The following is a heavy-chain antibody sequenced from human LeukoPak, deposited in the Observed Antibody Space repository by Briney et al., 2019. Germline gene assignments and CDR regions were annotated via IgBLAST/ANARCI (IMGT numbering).Heavy chain of an antibody. Sequence: PGRSPRLSCAASGFTFSSYSMNWVRQAPGKGLEWVSYISSRSSTIYYADSVKGRFTISRDNAKNSLYLQMNSLRAEDTAVYYCARVRSSWYKIGWFDPWGQGTLVTVSS. CDR3: ARVRSSWYKIGWFDP. J-gene: IGHJ5*02. D-gene: IGHD6-13*01. CDR1: GFTFSSYS. V-gene: IGHV3-48*01. CDR2: ISSRSSTI.